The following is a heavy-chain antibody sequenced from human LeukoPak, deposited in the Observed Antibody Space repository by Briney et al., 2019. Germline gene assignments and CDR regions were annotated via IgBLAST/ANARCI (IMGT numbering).Heavy chain of an antibody. J-gene: IGHJ4*03. D-gene: IGHD1-26*01. Sequence: GGSLRLSCAASGFSFRDYAMHWVRQAPGKGLEWVAVISSDATTTVYLDSVKGRFTISRDNSNNILQLQMDSLRTEDTALYFCARDPAPGIPDYLDYWGHGTLVTVSS. CDR3: ARDPAPGIPDYLDY. CDR2: ISSDATTT. V-gene: IGHV3-30-3*01. CDR1: GFSFRDYA.